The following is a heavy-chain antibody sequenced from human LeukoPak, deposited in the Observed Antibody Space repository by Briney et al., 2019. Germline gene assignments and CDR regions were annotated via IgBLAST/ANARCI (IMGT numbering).Heavy chain of an antibody. CDR3: AREEDKDTVGMDV. J-gene: IGHJ6*02. D-gene: IGHD4-17*01. Sequence: SETLSLTCTVSGGSISSYYWSWIRQPPGKGLEWIGYIYYSGSTNYNPSLKSRVTISVDTSKNQFSLKLSSVTAADTAVYYCAREEDKDTVGMDVWGQGTTVTVSS. CDR2: IYYSGST. CDR1: GGSISSYY. V-gene: IGHV4-59*01.